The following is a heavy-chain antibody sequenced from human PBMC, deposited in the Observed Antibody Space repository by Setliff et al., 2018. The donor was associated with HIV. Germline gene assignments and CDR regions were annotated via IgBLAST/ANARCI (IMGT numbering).Heavy chain of an antibody. V-gene: IGHV3-9*03. CDR2: ISWNSGTI. CDR3: ARDFSGLLHDQIDAFNI. Sequence: PGGSLRLSCAASGFTLDDYAMHWVRQAPGKGLEWVSSISWNSGTIDYADSVKGRFTISRDNAKNSLYLQMNSLRTEDMALYYCARDFSGLLHDQIDAFNIWGQGTMVTVSS. J-gene: IGHJ3*02. CDR1: GFTLDDYA. D-gene: IGHD3-10*01.